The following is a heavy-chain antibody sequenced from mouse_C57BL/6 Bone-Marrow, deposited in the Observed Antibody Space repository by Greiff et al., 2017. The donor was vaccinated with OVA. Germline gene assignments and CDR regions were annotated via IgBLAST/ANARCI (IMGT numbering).Heavy chain of an antibody. J-gene: IGHJ2*01. CDR3: ANYYGSSYVRSYFDY. CDR2: IHPNSGST. CDR1: GYTFTSYW. Sequence: QVQLQQPGAELVKPGASVKLSCKASGYTFTSYWMHWVKQRPGQGLEWIGMIHPNSGSTNYNEKFKSKATLTVDNSSSTAYMQLSSLTSEDSAVYYCANYYGSSYVRSYFDYWGQGTTLTVSS. V-gene: IGHV1-64*01. D-gene: IGHD1-1*01.